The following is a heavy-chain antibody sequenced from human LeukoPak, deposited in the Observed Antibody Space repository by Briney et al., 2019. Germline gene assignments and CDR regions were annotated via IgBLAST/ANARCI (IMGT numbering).Heavy chain of an antibody. Sequence: SVKVSCKASGGTFSSYAISWVRQAPGQGLEWMGGIIPIFGTANYAQKFQGRVTITADESTSTAYMELSSLRSEDTAVYYCARAPAYYYGSGSYYMYFDYWGQGTLVTVSS. D-gene: IGHD3-10*01. J-gene: IGHJ4*02. CDR1: GGTFSSYA. CDR2: IIPIFGTA. CDR3: ARAPAYYYGSGSYYMYFDY. V-gene: IGHV1-69*01.